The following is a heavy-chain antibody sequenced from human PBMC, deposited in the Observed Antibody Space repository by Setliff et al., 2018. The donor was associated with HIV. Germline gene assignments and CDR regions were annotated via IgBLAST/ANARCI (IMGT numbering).Heavy chain of an antibody. V-gene: IGHV1-18*01. J-gene: IGHJ3*01. CDR2: ISAYIGDT. Sequence: GASVKVSCKASGYSFITYGISWVRQAPGQGLEWMGWISAYIGDTKSAQTFQGRVTMTTDTSTSTVYMDLRSLTSDDTAVYYCGRVPYRSAWFSGGHNPFDVWGQGTMVTVSS. CDR1: GYSFITYG. D-gene: IGHD6-19*01. CDR3: GRVPYRSAWFSGGHNPFDV.